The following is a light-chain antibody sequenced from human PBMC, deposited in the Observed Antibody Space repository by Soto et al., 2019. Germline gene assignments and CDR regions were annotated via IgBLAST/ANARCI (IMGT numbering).Light chain of an antibody. CDR1: STDVGGYNY. CDR3: SSYTSSSTVI. CDR2: DVD. Sequence: QSVLTQPASISGSPGQSITISCTGTSTDVGGYNYVSWYQQYPGKAPKLMIYDVDNRPSGVSNRFSGSKSGTTASLTISGLQAEDEADYYCSSYTSSSTVIFGGGTKVTVL. V-gene: IGLV2-14*03. J-gene: IGLJ2*01.